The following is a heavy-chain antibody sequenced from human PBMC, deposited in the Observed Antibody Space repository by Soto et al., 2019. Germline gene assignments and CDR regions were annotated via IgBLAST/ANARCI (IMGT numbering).Heavy chain of an antibody. J-gene: IGHJ4*01. D-gene: IGHD2-21*02. V-gene: IGHV1-46*02. CDR3: ARGGKTAVVTASLDY. CDR1: GYTFNTYY. Sequence: ASVKVSCKPSGYTFNTYYLHWLRQAPGQALEWMGVIHPSGGGTTYAQKFLGRVTVTRDTSTTTVFMELSSLRSDDTAVYYCARGGKTAVVTASLDYWG. CDR2: IHPSGGGT.